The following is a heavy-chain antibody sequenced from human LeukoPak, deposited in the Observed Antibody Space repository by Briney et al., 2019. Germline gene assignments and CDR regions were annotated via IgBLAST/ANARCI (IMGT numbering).Heavy chain of an antibody. Sequence: SETLSLTCAVYGGSFSGYYWSWIRQPPGKGLEWIGEINHSGNTNNSPTLKSRVTMSVDTSKNQFSLNLSSVTAADTAVYYCARGYAKVAAVRGSIITGAIYFDSWGQGTLVTVSS. J-gene: IGHJ4*02. CDR1: GGSFSGYY. V-gene: IGHV4-34*01. D-gene: IGHD3-10*01. CDR3: ARGYAKVAAVRGSIITGAIYFDS. CDR2: INHSGNT.